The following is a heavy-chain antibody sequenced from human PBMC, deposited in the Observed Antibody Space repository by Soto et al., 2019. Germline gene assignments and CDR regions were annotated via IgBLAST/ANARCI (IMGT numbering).Heavy chain of an antibody. Sequence: ASVKVSCKASGYTFTGYYMHWVRQAPGQGLEWMGWINPNSGGTNYAQKLQGWVTMTRDTSISTAYMELSRLRSDDTAVYYCARDAIYYDSSGSLDYWGQGTLVTVSS. CDR2: INPNSGGT. CDR1: GYTFTGYY. V-gene: IGHV1-2*04. D-gene: IGHD3-22*01. J-gene: IGHJ4*02. CDR3: ARDAIYYDSSGSLDY.